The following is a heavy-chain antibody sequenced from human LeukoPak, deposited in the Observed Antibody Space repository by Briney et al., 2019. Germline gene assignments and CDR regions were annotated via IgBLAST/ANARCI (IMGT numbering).Heavy chain of an antibody. CDR1: GFTFSDYY. J-gene: IGHJ6*02. CDR2: ISSSGSTT. CDR3: AKALYNIAAAGTYYYYGMDV. V-gene: IGHV3-11*01. D-gene: IGHD6-13*01. Sequence: GGSLRLSCAASGFTFSDYYMSWFRQAPGKGLEWVSYISSSGSTTYYANSVKGRFTISRDNSKNTLYLQMNSLRAEDTAVYYCAKALYNIAAAGTYYYYGMDVWGQGTTVTVSS.